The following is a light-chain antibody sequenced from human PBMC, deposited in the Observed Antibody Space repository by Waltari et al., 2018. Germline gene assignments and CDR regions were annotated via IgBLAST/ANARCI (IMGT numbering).Light chain of an antibody. CDR3: LSRDTSSTRL. J-gene: IGLJ2*01. CDR1: RLRRYY. Sequence: SSELTQDPAVSVALGQTVRITCQGDRLRRYYASWYQQRPGQAPILVLYGQYNRPSGIPDRFSGSTSGNTASLTITGAQAEDEADYYCLSRDTSSTRLFGGGTRLTV. V-gene: IGLV3-19*01. CDR2: GQY.